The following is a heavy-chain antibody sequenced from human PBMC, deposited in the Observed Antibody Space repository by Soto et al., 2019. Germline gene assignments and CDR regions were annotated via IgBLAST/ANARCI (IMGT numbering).Heavy chain of an antibody. CDR2: ISTYNGKT. Sequence: SVEVSFKTSCYTFSTYPISWVRQAPGQGLEWVGWISTYNGKTNYGQKFQGRVTITTDTSTSTAYMDLRDLRSDDTAVYYCARDRVEAALGTFDQWGQGTLVTVSS. J-gene: IGHJ4*02. CDR1: CYTFSTYP. V-gene: IGHV1-18*01. CDR3: ARDRVEAALGTFDQ. D-gene: IGHD6-13*01.